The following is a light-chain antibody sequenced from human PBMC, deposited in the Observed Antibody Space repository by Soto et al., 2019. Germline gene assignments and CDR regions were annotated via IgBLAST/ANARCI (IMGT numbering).Light chain of an antibody. CDR1: SSDVGGYNY. CDR3: SSYTGSSTYVV. CDR2: DVS. Sequence: QSVLTQPASVSGSPGQSITMSGTGTSSDVGGYNYVSWYQQHPGKAPKLMIYDVSNRPSGVSNRFSGSKSANTASLTISGLQAEDEADYYCSSYTGSSTYVVFGGGTKLTVL. V-gene: IGLV2-14*01. J-gene: IGLJ2*01.